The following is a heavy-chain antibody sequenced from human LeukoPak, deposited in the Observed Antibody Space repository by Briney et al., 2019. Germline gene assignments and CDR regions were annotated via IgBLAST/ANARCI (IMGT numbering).Heavy chain of an antibody. Sequence: SETLSLTCAVYGGSFSGYYWSWIRQPPGKGLESIGEINHSGSTNYNPSLKSRVTISVDTSKNQFSLKLSSVTAADTAVYYCARGSGWGSYSRRYYFDYWGQGTLVTVSS. V-gene: IGHV4-34*01. CDR3: ARGSGWGSYSRRYYFDY. CDR2: INHSGST. CDR1: GGSFSGYY. D-gene: IGHD1-26*01. J-gene: IGHJ4*02.